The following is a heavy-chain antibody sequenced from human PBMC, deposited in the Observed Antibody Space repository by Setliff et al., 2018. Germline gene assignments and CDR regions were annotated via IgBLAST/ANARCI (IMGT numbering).Heavy chain of an antibody. CDR2: IDPADSDT. CDR3: ARRGWGSSSGDCYSPKGCYYYYMDV. Sequence: GESLKISCKAAGYSFTKYLIGWVRQMPGKGLEWMGIIDPADSDTTYSPSFQGQVTISADKSIGTAYLQWSSLKASDTAIYYCARRGWGSSSGDCYSPKGCYYYYMDVWGKGTTVTVSS. J-gene: IGHJ6*03. CDR1: GYSFTKYL. D-gene: IGHD2-21*02. V-gene: IGHV5-51*01.